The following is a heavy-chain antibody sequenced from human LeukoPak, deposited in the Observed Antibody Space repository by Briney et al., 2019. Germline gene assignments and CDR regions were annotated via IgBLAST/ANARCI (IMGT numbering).Heavy chain of an antibody. V-gene: IGHV4-34*01. J-gene: IGHJ3*02. CDR2: INHSGST. D-gene: IGHD3-9*01. CDR3: ARAYYDILTGYFNLSGGDAFDI. CDR1: GGSFSGYY. Sequence: SETLSLTCAVYGGSFSGYYWSRIRQPPGKGLEWIGEINHSGSTNYNPSLKSRVTISVDTSKNQFSLKLSSVTAADTAVYYCARAYYDILTGYFNLSGGDAFDIWGQGTLVTVSS.